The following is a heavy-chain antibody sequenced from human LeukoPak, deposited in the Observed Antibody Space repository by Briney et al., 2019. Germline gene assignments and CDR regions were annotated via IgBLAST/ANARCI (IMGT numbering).Heavy chain of an antibody. J-gene: IGHJ4*02. CDR3: ARTDMNGGSYYNFDS. CDR1: GFTFNTYS. CDR2: ISSSSGTI. Sequence: GGSLRLSCAASGFTFNTYSMNWVRQAPGKGLEWGSYISSSSGTIFYADSVKGRFTISTDHDKNSLYLQMNSLTDEDTAVYYCARTDMNGGSYYNFDSWGQGTLVTVSS. V-gene: IGHV3-48*02. D-gene: IGHD1-26*01.